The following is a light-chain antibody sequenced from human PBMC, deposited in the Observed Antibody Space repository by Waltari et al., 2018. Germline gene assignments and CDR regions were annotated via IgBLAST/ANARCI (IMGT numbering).Light chain of an antibody. V-gene: IGKV1-9*01. CDR1: QDISSY. CDR2: DAS. Sequence: DIQLTQSPSFLSASVGDRVTITCRASQDISSYLAWYQQKPGKAPKLLIYDASSLQSGVPPRFSGSGSGSEFTLTISSLQPEDIATYYCQHLHSYPWTFGQGTRVEIK. CDR3: QHLHSYPWT. J-gene: IGKJ1*01.